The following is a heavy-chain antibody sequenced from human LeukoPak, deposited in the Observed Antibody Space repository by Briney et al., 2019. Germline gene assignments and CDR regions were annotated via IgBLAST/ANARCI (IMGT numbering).Heavy chain of an antibody. J-gene: IGHJ4*02. Sequence: ASVKVSCKASGYTFTGYYMHWVRQAPGQGLEWMGWINPNSGGTNYAQKLQGRVTMTTDTSTSTAYMELRSLRSDDTAVYYCARDPRYSSGWYDYWGQGTLVTVSS. V-gene: IGHV1-2*02. CDR1: GYTFTGYY. D-gene: IGHD6-19*01. CDR2: INPNSGGT. CDR3: ARDPRYSSGWYDY.